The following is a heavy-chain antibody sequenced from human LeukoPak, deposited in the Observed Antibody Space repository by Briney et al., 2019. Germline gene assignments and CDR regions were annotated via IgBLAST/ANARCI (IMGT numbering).Heavy chain of an antibody. Sequence: PSETLSLACSVSGGSISKSSYCWGWIRQPPGEGLEWIGSISYSGSTHYNPSLKSRVTISVDTSKNQFSLNLSSVTAADTAVYFCARRVRSYSSGWDYFDYWGQGTLVTVSS. CDR1: GGSISKSSYC. CDR3: ARRVRSYSSGWDYFDY. V-gene: IGHV4-39*01. CDR2: ISYSGST. D-gene: IGHD6-19*01. J-gene: IGHJ4*02.